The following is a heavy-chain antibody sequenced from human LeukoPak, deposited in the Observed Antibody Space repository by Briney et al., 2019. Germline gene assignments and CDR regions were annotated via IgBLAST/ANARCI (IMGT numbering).Heavy chain of an antibody. Sequence: PGGSLRLSCAASGFTFDGYGMSWVRQAPGEGLEWVSGINWNGGSTGYADSVKGRFTISRDNAKNSLYLQMNSLRAEDTALYYCARAGLITMVRGVTSHYYYMDVWGKGTTVTVSS. CDR2: INWNGGST. D-gene: IGHD3-10*01. J-gene: IGHJ6*03. CDR3: ARAGLITMVRGVTSHYYYMDV. V-gene: IGHV3-20*04. CDR1: GFTFDGYG.